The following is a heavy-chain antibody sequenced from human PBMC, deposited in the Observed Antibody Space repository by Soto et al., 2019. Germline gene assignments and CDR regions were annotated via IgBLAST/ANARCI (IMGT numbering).Heavy chain of an antibody. J-gene: IGHJ4*02. CDR1: GGSFSGYY. CDR3: ARGIPTIVVVVAATYFDY. CDR2: INHSGST. Sequence: QVQLQQWGAGLLKPSETLSLTCAVYGGSFSGYYWSWIRQPPGKGLEWIGEINHSGSTNYNPSLKSRVTISVDTSKNQFSLKLSSVTAADTAVYYCARGIPTIVVVVAATYFDYWGQGTLVTVSS. V-gene: IGHV4-34*01. D-gene: IGHD2-15*01.